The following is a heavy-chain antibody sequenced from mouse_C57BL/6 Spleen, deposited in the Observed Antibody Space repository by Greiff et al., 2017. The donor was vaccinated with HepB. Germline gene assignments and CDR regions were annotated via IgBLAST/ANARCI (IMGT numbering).Heavy chain of an antibody. Sequence: QVQLQQPGAELVRPGSSVKLSCKASGYTFTSYWMHWVKQRPIQGLEWIGNIDPSDSETHYNQKFKDKATLTVDKSSSTAYMKLSSLTSEDSAVYYCARAYYGSSYDWFAYWGQGTLVTVSA. V-gene: IGHV1-52*01. D-gene: IGHD1-1*01. CDR1: GYTFTSYW. CDR2: IDPSDSET. J-gene: IGHJ3*01. CDR3: ARAYYGSSYDWFAY.